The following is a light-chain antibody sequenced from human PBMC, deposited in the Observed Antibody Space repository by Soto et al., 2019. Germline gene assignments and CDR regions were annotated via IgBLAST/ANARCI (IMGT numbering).Light chain of an antibody. CDR3: QQRSNWPRT. CDR1: QSLRSRY. J-gene: IGKJ1*01. Sequence: DTVLTQSPDTLSLSPGEGATLSCRASQSLRSRYLAWYQQKAGQAPRLLIYDVSNRATGIPARFSGSGSGTDFTLTISSLEPEDFAVYYCQQRSNWPRTFGQGTKVDIK. CDR2: DVS. V-gene: IGKV3-11*01.